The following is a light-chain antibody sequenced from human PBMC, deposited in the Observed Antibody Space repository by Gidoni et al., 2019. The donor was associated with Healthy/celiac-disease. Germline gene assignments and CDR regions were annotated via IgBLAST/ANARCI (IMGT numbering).Light chain of an antibody. Sequence: SYELTQPPSVSVSPGQTASITCSGDKLGDKYACWYQQKPGQSPVLVIYQDSKRPSGSPERFSGSNSGNTANLTISGTQAMDEADYYCQAWDSSTFYVFGTGTKVTVL. CDR2: QDS. J-gene: IGLJ1*01. V-gene: IGLV3-1*01. CDR1: KLGDKY. CDR3: QAWDSSTFYV.